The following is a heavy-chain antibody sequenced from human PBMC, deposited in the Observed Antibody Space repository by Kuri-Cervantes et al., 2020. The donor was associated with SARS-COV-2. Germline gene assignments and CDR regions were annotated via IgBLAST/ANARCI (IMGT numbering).Heavy chain of an antibody. CDR1: GYTFTSYG. V-gene: IGHV1-2*02. Sequence: ASVTVSCKASGYTFTSYGISGVRQAPGQGLEWMGWINPNRGGPNYAQKFQGRVNMTRDTSISTAYMELSRLRSDDTAVYSCAWTRYSNRTYYYGMDVWGQGTPVTVSS. D-gene: IGHD4-11*01. CDR3: AWTRYSNRTYYYGMDV. J-gene: IGHJ6*02. CDR2: INPNRGGP.